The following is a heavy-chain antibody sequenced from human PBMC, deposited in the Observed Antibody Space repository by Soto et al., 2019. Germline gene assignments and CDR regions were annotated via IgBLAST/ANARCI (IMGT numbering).Heavy chain of an antibody. J-gene: IGHJ4*02. CDR3: ARREDPNPARHEYYFDY. V-gene: IGHV1-69*13. CDR2: IIPIFGTA. CDR1: GGTFSSYA. Sequence: SVKVSCKASGGTFSSYAISWVRQAPGQGLERMGGIIPIFGTANYAQKFQGRVTITADESTSTAYMELSSLRSEDTAVYYCARREDPNPARHEYYFDYWGQGTLVTVSS.